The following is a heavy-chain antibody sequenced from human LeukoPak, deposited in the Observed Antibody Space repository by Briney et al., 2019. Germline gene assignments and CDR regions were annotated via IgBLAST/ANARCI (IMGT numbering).Heavy chain of an antibody. CDR1: GFTFSSYA. Sequence: PGGSLRLSCAASGFTFSSYAMHWVRQAPGKGLEWVAVISYDGSNKYYADSVKGRFTISRDNSKNALYLQMNSLRAEDTAIYYCAGDRESGNFLGEFDHWGLGTLVTVSS. CDR2: ISYDGSNK. D-gene: IGHD1-26*01. V-gene: IGHV3-30-3*01. J-gene: IGHJ5*02. CDR3: AGDRESGNFLGEFDH.